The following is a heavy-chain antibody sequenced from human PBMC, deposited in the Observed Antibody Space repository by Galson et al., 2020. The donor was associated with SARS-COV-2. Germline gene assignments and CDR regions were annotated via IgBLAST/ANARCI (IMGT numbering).Heavy chain of an antibody. V-gene: IGHV3-11*01. D-gene: IGHD3-9*01. CDR1: GFTFSDYY. J-gene: IGHJ4*02. CDR3: ARVGILRYFDWLWEPFDY. Sequence: NSGGSLRLSCAASGFTFSDYYMSWIRQAPGKGLEWVSYISSSGSTIYYADSVKGRFTISRDNAKNSLYLQMNSLRDEDTAVYYCARVGILRYFDWLWEPFDYWGQGTLVTVSS. CDR2: ISSSGSTI.